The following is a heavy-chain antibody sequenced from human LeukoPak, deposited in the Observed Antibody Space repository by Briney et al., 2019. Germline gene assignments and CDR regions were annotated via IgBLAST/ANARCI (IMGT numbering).Heavy chain of an antibody. CDR3: ATEQQLARFDY. CDR2: ISYDGSNK. Sequence: GGSLRLSCAASGFTFSSYAMHWVRQAPGKGLEWVAVISYDGSNKYCADSVKGRFTISRDNSKNTLYLQMNSLRAEDTAVYYCATEQQLARFDYWGQGTLVTVSS. CDR1: GFTFSSYA. V-gene: IGHV3-30*04. J-gene: IGHJ4*02. D-gene: IGHD6-13*01.